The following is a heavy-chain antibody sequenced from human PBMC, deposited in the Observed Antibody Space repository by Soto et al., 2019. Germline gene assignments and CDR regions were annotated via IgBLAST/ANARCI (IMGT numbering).Heavy chain of an antibody. CDR3: ARELLFYDSDGFSWDDAFDI. Sequence: SETLSLTCAVSGGSLSSSAYSWSWIRQPPGKGLEWIGFIYQSGSTYYNPSLKSRVTMSLDRPKNQFSLKLSSVTAADTAVYSCARELLFYDSDGFSWDDAFDIWGQGKMV. CDR1: GGSLSSSAYS. J-gene: IGHJ3*02. V-gene: IGHV4-30-2*01. D-gene: IGHD3-22*01. CDR2: IYQSGST.